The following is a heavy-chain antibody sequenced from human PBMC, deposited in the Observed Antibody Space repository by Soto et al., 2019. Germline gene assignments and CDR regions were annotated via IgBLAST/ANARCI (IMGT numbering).Heavy chain of an antibody. CDR3: ARGSGGDSSSWFEVYDWEGPSDY. J-gene: IGHJ4*02. V-gene: IGHV1-18*04. D-gene: IGHD6-13*01. CDR1: GYTFTSYG. CDR2: ISAYNGNT. Sequence: QVQLVQSGAEVKKPGASVKVSCKASGYTFTSYGISWVRQAPGQGLEWMGWISAYNGNTNYAQKLQGRVTMTTDTATSTAYMERRSLRSDDTAVYYWARGSGGDSSSWFEVYDWEGPSDYWGQGTLVTVSS.